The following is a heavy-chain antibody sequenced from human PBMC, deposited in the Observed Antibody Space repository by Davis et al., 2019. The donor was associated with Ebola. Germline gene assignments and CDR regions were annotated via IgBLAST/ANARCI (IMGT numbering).Heavy chain of an antibody. Sequence: MPSETLSLTCTVSGGSISSYYWSWIRQPPGKGLEWIGYIYYSGSTNYNPSLKSRVTISVDTSKNQFSLKLSSVVAADMAIYYCARDDGDKIDSWGQGTLVTVSS. CDR1: GGSISSYY. CDR3: ARDDGDKIDS. V-gene: IGHV4-59*01. CDR2: IYYSGST. D-gene: IGHD4-17*01. J-gene: IGHJ4*02.